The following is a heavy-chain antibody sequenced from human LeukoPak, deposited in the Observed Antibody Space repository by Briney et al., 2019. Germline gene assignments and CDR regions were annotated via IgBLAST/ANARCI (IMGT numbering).Heavy chain of an antibody. D-gene: IGHD3-22*01. V-gene: IGHV6-1*01. J-gene: IGHJ3*02. CDR1: GDSVSSNSAA. CDR3: ARGIVTQDVAAFDI. Sequence: SQTLSLTCAISGDSVSSNSAAWNWIRPSPSRGLEWLGRTYYRSKWYNDYAVSVKSRITINPDTSKNQFSLKLSSVTAADTAVYYCARGIVTQDVAAFDIWGQGTMVTVSS. CDR2: TYYRSKWYN.